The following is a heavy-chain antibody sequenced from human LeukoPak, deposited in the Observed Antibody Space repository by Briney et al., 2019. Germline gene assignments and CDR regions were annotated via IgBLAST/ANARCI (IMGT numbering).Heavy chain of an antibody. J-gene: IGHJ4*02. D-gene: IGHD3-10*01. V-gene: IGHV3-30*02. CDR1: GFSFSSYG. CDR3: AKERSKKYYYGSGSYNDY. CDR2: IRYDGSNK. Sequence: PGGSLRLSCAASGFSFSSYGMHWVRQAPGKGLEWVAFIRYDGSNKYYADSVKGRFTISRDNSKNTLYLQMNSLRAEDTAVYYCAKERSKKYYYGSGSYNDYWGQGTLVTVSS.